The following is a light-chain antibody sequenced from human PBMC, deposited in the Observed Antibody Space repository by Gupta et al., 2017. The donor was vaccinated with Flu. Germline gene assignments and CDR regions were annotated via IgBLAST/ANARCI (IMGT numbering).Light chain of an antibody. J-gene: IGKJ1*01. V-gene: IGKV3-15*01. Sequence: EIXMTXSXATLSVXPGERATLSCRASQSVSTNLVWYQQKPGQAPRLLIYGASTRATGIPARFSGSGSGTEFTLSISSLQSDDIALYYCQQYSNWPRTFGQGTKVEV. CDR3: QQYSNWPRT. CDR1: QSVSTN. CDR2: GAS.